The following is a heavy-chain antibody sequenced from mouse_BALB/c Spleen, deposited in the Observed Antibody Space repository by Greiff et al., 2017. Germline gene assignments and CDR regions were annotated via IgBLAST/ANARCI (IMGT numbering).Heavy chain of an antibody. CDR2: ISYSGST. V-gene: IGHV3-2*02. Sequence: EVKLEESGPGLVKPSQSLSLTCTVTGYSITSDYAWNWIRQFPGNKLEWMGYISYSGSTSYNPSLKSRISITRDTSKNQFFLQLNSVTTEDTATYYCAGSFDYWGQGTTLTVSS. CDR1: GYSITSDYA. J-gene: IGHJ2*01. CDR3: AGSFDY.